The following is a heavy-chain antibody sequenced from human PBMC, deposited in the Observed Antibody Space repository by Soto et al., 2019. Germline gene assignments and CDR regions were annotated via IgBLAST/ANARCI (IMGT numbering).Heavy chain of an antibody. J-gene: IGHJ6*02. Sequence: GASVKVSCKASGYTFTSYGISWVRQAPGQGLEWMGWINPNSGGTNYAQKFQGWVTMTRDTSISTAYMELSRLRSDDTAVYYCARGDIAAAGTYYYGMDVWGQGTTVTVSS. V-gene: IGHV1-2*04. CDR2: INPNSGGT. D-gene: IGHD6-13*01. CDR3: ARGDIAAAGTYYYGMDV. CDR1: GYTFTSYG.